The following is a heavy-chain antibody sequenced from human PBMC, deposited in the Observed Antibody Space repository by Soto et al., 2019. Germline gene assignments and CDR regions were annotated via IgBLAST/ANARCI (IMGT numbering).Heavy chain of an antibody. V-gene: IGHV4-34*01. CDR3: ARGISLIVEGQRDAPDKYYLDS. CDR2: INHSGST. D-gene: IGHD2-15*01. J-gene: IGHJ4*02. Sequence: SETLSLTCAVYGGSFSGHYWSWIRQPPGKGLEWIGEINHSGSTNSNPSLKSRVTISVDTSKNQFSLKLSSVTAADTALYYCARGISLIVEGQRDAPDKYYLDSWGQGTLVTVSS. CDR1: GGSFSGHY.